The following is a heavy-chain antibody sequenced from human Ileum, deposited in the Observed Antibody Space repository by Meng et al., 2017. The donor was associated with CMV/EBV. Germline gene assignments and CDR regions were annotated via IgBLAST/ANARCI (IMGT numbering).Heavy chain of an antibody. D-gene: IGHD2-15*01. J-gene: IGHJ5*02. CDR2: IYSNGAT. Sequence: HVPLVESGPGLVEPSENLSLIWTVSGDSMNDYFWTWIRQPAGKGLEWIGRIYSNGATNYNPSLQSRVTMSIDTSKNQFSLKVTSVTAADTAVYYCARWGSGMSPTADWFDPWGQGTLVTVSS. CDR1: GDSMNDYF. V-gene: IGHV4-4*07. CDR3: ARWGSGMSPTADWFDP.